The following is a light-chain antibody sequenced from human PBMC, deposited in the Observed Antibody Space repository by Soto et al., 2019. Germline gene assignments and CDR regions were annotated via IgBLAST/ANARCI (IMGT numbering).Light chain of an antibody. CDR2: GAS. J-gene: IGKJ1*01. CDR1: KSVSSTY. CDR3: QQYGSSPRT. V-gene: IGKV3-20*01. Sequence: EIVLTQSPGTLSWFPGERATLSCRPSKSVSSTYLAWYQQKPGQAPRLLIYGASSRATGIPDRFSGSGSGTDFTLTISRLEPEDFAVYYCQQYGSSPRTFGQGTKVEIK.